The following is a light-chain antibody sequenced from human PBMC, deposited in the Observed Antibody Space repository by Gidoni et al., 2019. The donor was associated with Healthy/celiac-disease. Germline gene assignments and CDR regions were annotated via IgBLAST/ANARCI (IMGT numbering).Light chain of an antibody. J-gene: IGKJ4*01. V-gene: IGKV4-1*01. Sequence: DIVMTQSPDSLAVSLGERATINCKSSQSVLYSSNNKNYLAWYQQKAGQPPKLLIYWASTRESGVPDRFSGSGSGTDFTLTISSLQAEDVAVYYCQQYYNTPRELTFGGGTKVEIK. CDR1: QSVLYSSNNKNY. CDR2: WAS. CDR3: QQYYNTPRELT.